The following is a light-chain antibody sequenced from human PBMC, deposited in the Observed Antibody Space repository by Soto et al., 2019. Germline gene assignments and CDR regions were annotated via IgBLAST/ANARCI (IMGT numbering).Light chain of an antibody. Sequence: QSALTQPASVSGSPGQSITISCTGTSSDVGGYNYVSWYQQHPAKAPKLMIYEVSNRPSGVSNRFSGSKSGNTASLTISGLQAEDEADYYCISYTSSSPLYVFGTGTKLTVL. CDR1: SSDVGGYNY. V-gene: IGLV2-14*01. J-gene: IGLJ1*01. CDR3: ISYTSSSPLYV. CDR2: EVS.